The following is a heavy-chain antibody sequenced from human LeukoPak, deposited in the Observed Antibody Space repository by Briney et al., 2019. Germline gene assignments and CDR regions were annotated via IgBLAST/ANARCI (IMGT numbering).Heavy chain of an antibody. Sequence: GESLKISCKGSGYSFTSYWISWVRQMPGKGLEWTGRIDPSDSYTNYSPSFQGHVTISADKSISTAYLQWSSLKASDTAMYYCARLGSPDYYDSSGYSPPPSDYWGQGTLVTVSS. CDR1: GYSFTSYW. V-gene: IGHV5-10-1*01. J-gene: IGHJ4*02. CDR2: IDPSDSYT. D-gene: IGHD3-22*01. CDR3: ARLGSPDYYDSSGYSPPPSDY.